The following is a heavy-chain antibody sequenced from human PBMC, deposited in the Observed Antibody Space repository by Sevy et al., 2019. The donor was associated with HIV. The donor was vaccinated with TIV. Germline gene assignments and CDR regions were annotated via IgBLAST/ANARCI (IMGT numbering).Heavy chain of an antibody. CDR3: AGGPNYYDSSGYAFDI. D-gene: IGHD3-22*01. Sequence: ASVKVSCKASGYTFTSYDINWVRQATGQGLEWMGWMNPNSGNTGYAQKFQGRVTMTRNTSISTAYMELSSLGSEDTAVYYCAGGPNYYDSSGYAFDIWGQGTMVTVSS. CDR2: MNPNSGNT. CDR1: GYTFTSYD. V-gene: IGHV1-8*01. J-gene: IGHJ3*02.